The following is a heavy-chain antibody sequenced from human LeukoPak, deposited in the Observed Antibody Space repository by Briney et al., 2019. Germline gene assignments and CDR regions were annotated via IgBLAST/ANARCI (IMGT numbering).Heavy chain of an antibody. J-gene: IGHJ6*02. Sequence: GGSLRLSCAASGFTFSSYSMNWVRQAPGKGLEWVSSISSSSSYIYYADSVKGRFTISRDNAKNSLYLQMNSLRAEDTAVNYCARGGGDYYYGMDVWGQGTTVTVSS. CDR2: ISSSSSYI. CDR1: GFTFSSYS. D-gene: IGHD3-16*01. CDR3: ARGGGDYYYGMDV. V-gene: IGHV3-21*01.